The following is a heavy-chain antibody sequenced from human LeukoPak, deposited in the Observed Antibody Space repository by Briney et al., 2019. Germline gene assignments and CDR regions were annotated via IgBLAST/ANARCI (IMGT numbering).Heavy chain of an antibody. CDR3: ARDQGDFISIFGVVII. CDR1: GGTFSSYA. Sequence: ASVKVSCTASGGTFSSYAISWVRQAPGQGLEWMGWINPNSGGTNYAQKFQGRVTMTRDTSISRAYMELSRLRSDDTAVYYCARDQGDFISIFGVVIIWGQGTLVTVSS. J-gene: IGHJ4*02. V-gene: IGHV1-2*02. D-gene: IGHD3-3*01. CDR2: INPNSGGT.